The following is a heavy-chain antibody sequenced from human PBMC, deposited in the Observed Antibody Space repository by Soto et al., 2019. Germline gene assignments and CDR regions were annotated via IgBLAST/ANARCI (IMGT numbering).Heavy chain of an antibody. Sequence: QVQLQESGPGLVKPSETLSLSCIVSGGSINTYYWNWIRQPAGKGLEWIGHIYSSGATNYNPSLKSPVTMAVGPSANHFSLRLSSVTPADTAVYYCAREHKVVNDFEFWGQGILVTVSS. CDR1: GGSINTYY. CDR2: IYSSGAT. D-gene: IGHD2-15*01. V-gene: IGHV4-4*07. J-gene: IGHJ4*02. CDR3: AREHKVVNDFEF.